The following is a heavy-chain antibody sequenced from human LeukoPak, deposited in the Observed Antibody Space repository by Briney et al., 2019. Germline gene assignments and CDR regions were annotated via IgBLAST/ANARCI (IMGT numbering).Heavy chain of an antibody. V-gene: IGHV3-30*03. CDR3: ARELGTGFDS. Sequence: PGRSLRLSCAASGFTFSSYGMHWVRQAPGKGLEWVAVISYDGSNKYYADSVKGRFTTSRDNSKNTLYLQVNSLRAEDTAVFYCARELGTGFDSWGQGTLVTVSS. J-gene: IGHJ4*02. CDR1: GFTFSSYG. CDR2: ISYDGSNK.